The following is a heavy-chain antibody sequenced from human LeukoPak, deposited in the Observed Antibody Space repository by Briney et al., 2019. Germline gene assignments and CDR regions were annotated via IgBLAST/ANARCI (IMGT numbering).Heavy chain of an antibody. Sequence: GGSLRLSGAASGFTFSTYGMNWVGQAPGKGLNWVSSISSISSYIYYADSVKGRFTISRANAKNSLYLQMNSLRVEDTAVYYCAGDSSNWNIDYWGQGTPVTVSS. J-gene: IGHJ4*02. CDR2: ISSISSYI. CDR1: GFTFSTYG. CDR3: AGDSSNWNIDY. D-gene: IGHD6-13*01. V-gene: IGHV3-21*01.